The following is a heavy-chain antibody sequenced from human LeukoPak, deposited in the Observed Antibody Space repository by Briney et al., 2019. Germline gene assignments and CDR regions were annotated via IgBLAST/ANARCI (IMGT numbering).Heavy chain of an antibody. V-gene: IGHV3-11*05. CDR2: ISGNSGDI. CDR1: GFSFSDYY. Sequence: GSLRLSCAVSGFSFSDYYMTWVRQAPGKGLEWLSYISGNSGDINYLDSVRGRFTISRDNAKNSLYLQMNSLRVEDTAVYYCTRDPRRLNYLGQGTLVTVSS. J-gene: IGHJ4*02. CDR3: TRDPRRLNY.